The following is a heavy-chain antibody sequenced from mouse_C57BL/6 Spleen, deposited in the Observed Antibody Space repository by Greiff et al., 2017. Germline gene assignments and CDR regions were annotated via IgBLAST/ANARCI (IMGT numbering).Heavy chain of an antibody. Sequence: QVQLKQSGPELVKPGASVKISCKASGYAFSSSWMNWVKPRPGKGLEWIGRIYPADGDTNYNGKFKGKATLTADKSSSTAYMQLSSLTSEDSAVYFCARNGGYYGGYFDVWGTGTTVTVSS. CDR1: GYAFSSSW. J-gene: IGHJ1*03. CDR2: IYPADGDT. D-gene: IGHD2-3*01. CDR3: ARNGGYYGGYFDV. V-gene: IGHV1-82*01.